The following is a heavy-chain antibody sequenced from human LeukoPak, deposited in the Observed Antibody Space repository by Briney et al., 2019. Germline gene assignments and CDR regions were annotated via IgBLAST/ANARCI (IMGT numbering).Heavy chain of an antibody. D-gene: IGHD3-10*01. CDR3: AREEVYGSGSYF. J-gene: IGHJ4*02. Sequence: PSETLSLTCAVSGGSISSGGYSWSWIRQPPGKGLEWIGYIYHSGSTYYNPSLKSRVTISVDTSKNQFSLKLSSVTAADTAVYYSAREEVYGSGSYFGGQGTLVTVSS. CDR2: IYHSGST. CDR1: GGSISSGGYS. V-gene: IGHV4-30-2*05.